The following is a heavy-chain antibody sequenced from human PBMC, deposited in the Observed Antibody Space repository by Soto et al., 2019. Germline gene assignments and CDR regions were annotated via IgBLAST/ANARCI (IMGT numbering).Heavy chain of an antibody. J-gene: IGHJ4*02. D-gene: IGHD3-3*01. V-gene: IGHV1-8*01. CDR1: GYTFTSYD. CDR3: ARGRGATDYDFWSGYRTDY. Sequence: QVQLVQSGAEVKKPGASVKVSCKASGYTFTSYDINWVRQATGQGLEWMGWMNPNSGNTGYAQKFQGRVTMTRNTSISTAYRELSSLRSEDTAVYYCARGRGATDYDFWSGYRTDYWGQGTLVTVSS. CDR2: MNPNSGNT.